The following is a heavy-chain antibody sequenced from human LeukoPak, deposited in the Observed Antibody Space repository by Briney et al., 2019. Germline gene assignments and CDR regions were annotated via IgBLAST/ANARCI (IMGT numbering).Heavy chain of an antibody. CDR3: ARERHGGYSYGFSFDY. CDR2: IYIGEST. J-gene: IGHJ4*02. Sequence: SETLSLTCTVSGGSISSYYWNWIRQSAGKGLEWIGRIYIGESTNYNPSLKSRVTMSLDASKNQVSVNLNSVTAADTAIYYCARERHGGYSYGFSFDYWGQGTLVTVSS. D-gene: IGHD5-18*01. V-gene: IGHV4-4*07. CDR1: GGSISSYY.